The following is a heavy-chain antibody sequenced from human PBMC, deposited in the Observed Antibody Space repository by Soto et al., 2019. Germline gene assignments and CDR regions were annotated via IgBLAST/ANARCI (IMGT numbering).Heavy chain of an antibody. Sequence: SVKVSCKASGGTFSSYAISWVRQAPGQGLEWMGGIIPIFGTANYAQKFQGRVTITADESTSTAYMELSSLRSEDTAVYYCARAFFFYSSSWYWFDPWGQGTLVTVSS. CDR3: ARAFFFYSSSWYWFDP. J-gene: IGHJ5*02. D-gene: IGHD6-13*01. CDR2: IIPIFGTA. V-gene: IGHV1-69*13. CDR1: GGTFSSYA.